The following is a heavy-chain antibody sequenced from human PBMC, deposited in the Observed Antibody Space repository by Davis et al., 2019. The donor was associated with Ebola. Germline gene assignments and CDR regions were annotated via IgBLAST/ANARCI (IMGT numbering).Heavy chain of an antibody. Sequence: ASVKVSCKASGYTFTGYYMHWVRQAPGQGLEWMGWINPNNGNTNYAQKLQGRVTMTTDTSTSTAYMELRSLRSDDTAVYYCARDSGLGYGGNPYFDYWGQGTLVTVSS. CDR3: ARDSGLGYGGNPYFDY. CDR1: GYTFTGYY. J-gene: IGHJ4*02. D-gene: IGHD4-23*01. CDR2: INPNNGNT. V-gene: IGHV1-18*04.